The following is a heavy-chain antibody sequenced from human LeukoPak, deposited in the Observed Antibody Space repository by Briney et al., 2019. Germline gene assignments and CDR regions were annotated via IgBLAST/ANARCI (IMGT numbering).Heavy chain of an antibody. D-gene: IGHD4-11*01. CDR3: ARDAQRGFDYSNSLKN. V-gene: IGHV3-33*01. CDR2: IWSDSTNR. CDR1: GFIFSHHG. Sequence: PGGSQRLSCAASGFIFSHHGMHWVRQAPGKGLEWVAVIWSDSTNRFYADSVKGRFTISRDNSQNTVFLQMNSLRVKDTAIYYCARDAQRGFDYSNSLKNWGHGTLVTVSS. J-gene: IGHJ4*01.